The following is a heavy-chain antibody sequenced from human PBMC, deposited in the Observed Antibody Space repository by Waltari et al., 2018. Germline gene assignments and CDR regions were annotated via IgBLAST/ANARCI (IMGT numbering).Heavy chain of an antibody. D-gene: IGHD6-13*01. CDR2: IIPMFGKT. CDR1: GGPFRTYG. V-gene: IGHV1-69*01. Sequence: QVQLVQSGAEAKNPGSSVKVSCKASGGPFRTYGISWVRQAPGQGLEWMGGIIPMFGKTNYAQKFQGRLTITADESTTIAYMDLSSLRFEDTAVYYCARGSYSSSWFNLKAFHIWGQGTMVTVSS. CDR3: ARGSYSSSWFNLKAFHI. J-gene: IGHJ3*02.